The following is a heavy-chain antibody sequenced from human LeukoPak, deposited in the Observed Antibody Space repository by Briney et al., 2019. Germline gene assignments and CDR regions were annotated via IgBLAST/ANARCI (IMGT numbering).Heavy chain of an antibody. V-gene: IGHV4-38-2*02. CDR3: AIRTTVTSYYFDY. D-gene: IGHD4-17*01. CDR2: MYDSGDT. CDR1: DYTISSGYY. Sequence: ASETLSLTCTVSDYTISSGYYWGWIRRAPGKGLEWIASMYDSGDTYYNPSLKSRVTISVDTSKNQFSLKLSSVTAADTAVYYCAIRTTVTSYYFDYWGQGTLVTVSS. J-gene: IGHJ4*02.